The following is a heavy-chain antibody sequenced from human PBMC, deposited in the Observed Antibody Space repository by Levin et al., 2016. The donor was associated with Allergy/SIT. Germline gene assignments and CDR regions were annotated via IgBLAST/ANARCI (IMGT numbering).Heavy chain of an antibody. Sequence: ASVKVSCKVSGYTLTELSMHWVRQAPGKGLEWMGGFDPEDGETIYAQKFQGRVTMTEDTSTDTAYMELSSLRSEDTAVYYCAREDCGGDCYLRANAAYYYYGMDVWGQGTTVTVSS. CDR1: GYTLTELS. CDR2: FDPEDGET. V-gene: IGHV1-24*01. D-gene: IGHD2-21*02. J-gene: IGHJ6*02. CDR3: AREDCGGDCYLRANAAYYYYGMDV.